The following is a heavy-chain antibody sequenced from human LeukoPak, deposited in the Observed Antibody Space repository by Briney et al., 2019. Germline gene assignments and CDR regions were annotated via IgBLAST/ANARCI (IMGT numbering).Heavy chain of an antibody. CDR1: GYTFNAYY. CDR2: LIPNGVT. V-gene: IGHV1-2*02. CDR3: ARSPPHYYDGSGYYYPNWFDP. J-gene: IGHJ5*02. D-gene: IGHD3-22*01. Sequence: GASVKVSCKASGYTFNAYYIHWVRQAPGQGLEWMGWLIPNGVTNYAQRFQGRITMTRDTSISTAYMELSRLRFDDTAVYYCARSPPHYYDGSGYYYPNWFDPWGQGTLVTVSS.